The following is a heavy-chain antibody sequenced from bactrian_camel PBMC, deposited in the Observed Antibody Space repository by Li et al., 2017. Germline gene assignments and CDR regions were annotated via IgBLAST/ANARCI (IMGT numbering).Heavy chain of an antibody. CDR3: AKSEYGGSSYNY. J-gene: IGHJ4*01. CDR2: INTKGDDP. Sequence: VQLVESGGGLVQPGGSLRLSCAASGFTFSSYGMSWVRQNPGKGLEWVSHINTKGDDPYYLDSVKGRFTVFRDNARNTVYLQLSSLKNEDMATYYCAKSEYGGSSYNYWGRGTQVTVS. CDR1: GFTFSSYG. D-gene: IGHD6*01. V-gene: IGHV3S40*01.